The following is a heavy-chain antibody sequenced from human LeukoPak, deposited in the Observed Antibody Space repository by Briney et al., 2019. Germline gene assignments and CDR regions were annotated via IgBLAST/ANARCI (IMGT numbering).Heavy chain of an antibody. J-gene: IGHJ4*02. Sequence: PGGSLRLSCTASGFTFSSYSMNWVRQAPGRGLEWVSSISSSSSYIYYADSVKGRFTISRDNAKNSLYLQMNSLRAEDTAVYYCARESYYDFWSPDYWGQGTLVTVSS. CDR3: ARESYYDFWSPDY. D-gene: IGHD3-3*01. CDR1: GFTFSSYS. V-gene: IGHV3-21*01. CDR2: ISSSSSYI.